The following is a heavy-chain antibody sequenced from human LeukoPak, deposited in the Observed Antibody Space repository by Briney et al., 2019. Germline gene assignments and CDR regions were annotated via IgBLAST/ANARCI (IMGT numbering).Heavy chain of an antibody. J-gene: IGHJ3*02. CDR2: ISYDGSNK. V-gene: IGHV3-30*18. Sequence: PGGFLRLSFAASGFTFSSYGMHWVRQAPGKGLEWVAVISYDGSNKYYADSVKGRFTISRDNSKNTLYLQMNSLRAEDTAVYYCAKQDSSSGWYQGRLFDIWGQGTMVTVSS. CDR1: GFTFSSYG. CDR3: AKQDSSSGWYQGRLFDI. D-gene: IGHD6-19*01.